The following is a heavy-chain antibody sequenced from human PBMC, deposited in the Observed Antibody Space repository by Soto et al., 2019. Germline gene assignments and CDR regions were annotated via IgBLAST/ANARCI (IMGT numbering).Heavy chain of an antibody. Sequence: GESLTISCKVSVYSFTSYWISWVRQMPGKGVEWWGGFDPSASYTTYSPSFQGHVTISAEKSISTAYLQWSSLKASDTAMYYCARHGRGIPARRDGRDVWGQGTTVTVS. D-gene: IGHD6-13*01. J-gene: IGHJ6*02. CDR3: ARHGRGIPARRDGRDV. CDR1: VYSFTSYW. V-gene: IGHV5-10-1*01. CDR2: FDPSASYT.